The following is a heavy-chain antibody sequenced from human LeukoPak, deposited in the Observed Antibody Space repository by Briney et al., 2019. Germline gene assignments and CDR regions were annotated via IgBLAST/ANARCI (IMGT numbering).Heavy chain of an antibody. CDR3: VKKVEGYSYGPFDY. CDR2: IGGSGGTT. J-gene: IGHJ4*02. D-gene: IGHD5-18*01. V-gene: IGHV3-23*01. CDR1: GFTFDDYA. Sequence: PGGSLRLSCAASGFTFDDYAMHWVRQAPGKGLEWVSAIGGSGGTTFYADSVKGRFTISRDNPKNTLYLQMNSLRAEDTAIYYCVKKVEGYSYGPFDYWGQGTLVTVSS.